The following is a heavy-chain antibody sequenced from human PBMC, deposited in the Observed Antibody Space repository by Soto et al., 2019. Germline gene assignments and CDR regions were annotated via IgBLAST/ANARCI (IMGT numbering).Heavy chain of an antibody. J-gene: IGHJ3*02. CDR2: ISPHNDRT. CDR3: ARDLYYSSGRYFDHDAFDI. CDR1: GYNFTSYG. V-gene: IGHV1-18*01. Sequence: AAVKVSCKASGYNFTSYGISWVRQAPGQGLEWMGWISPHNDRTKYARRFQDRVTMTTETPTSTVYMELGSLRSDDTAVYYCARDLYYSSGRYFDHDAFDIWGQGTVVTVSS. D-gene: IGHD6-19*01.